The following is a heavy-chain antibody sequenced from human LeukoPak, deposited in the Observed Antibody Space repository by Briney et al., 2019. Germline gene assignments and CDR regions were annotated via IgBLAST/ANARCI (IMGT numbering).Heavy chain of an antibody. CDR3: ARDQGDGYTTFDY. V-gene: IGHV3-48*01. D-gene: IGHD5-24*01. CDR1: GFTFSSYS. J-gene: IGHJ4*02. CDR2: ISSSSSTI. Sequence: PGGSLRLSCAASGFTFSSYSMNWVRQAPGKGLEWVSYISSSSSTIYYADSVKGRFTISRDNAKNSLYLQMNSLRAEDTAVYYCARDQGDGYTTFDYWGQGTLVTVSS.